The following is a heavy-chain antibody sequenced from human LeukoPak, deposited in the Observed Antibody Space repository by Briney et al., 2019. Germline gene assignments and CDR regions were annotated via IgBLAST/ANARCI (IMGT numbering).Heavy chain of an antibody. V-gene: IGHV4-34*01. J-gene: IGHJ5*02. Sequence: KPSETLSLTCAVYGGSFSGYYWSWIRQPPGKGLEWIGEINHSGSTNYNPSLKSRVTISVDTSKDQFSLKLSSVTAADTAVYYCARVSPMTTKWFDPWGQGTLVTVSS. CDR3: ARVSPMTTKWFDP. CDR2: INHSGST. CDR1: GGSFSGYY. D-gene: IGHD4-17*01.